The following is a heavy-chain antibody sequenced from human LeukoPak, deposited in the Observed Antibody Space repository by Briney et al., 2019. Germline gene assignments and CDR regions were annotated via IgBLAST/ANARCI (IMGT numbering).Heavy chain of an antibody. CDR1: GFTFSSYA. CDR3: ARDRSSGWDQALSY. CDR2: INWNGGST. Sequence: GGSLRLSCAASGFTFSSYAMSWVRQAPGKGLEWVSGINWNGGSTGYADSVKGRFTISRDNAKNSLYLQMNSLRAEDTALYYCARDRSSGWDQALSYWGQGTLVTVSS. J-gene: IGHJ4*02. V-gene: IGHV3-20*04. D-gene: IGHD6-19*01.